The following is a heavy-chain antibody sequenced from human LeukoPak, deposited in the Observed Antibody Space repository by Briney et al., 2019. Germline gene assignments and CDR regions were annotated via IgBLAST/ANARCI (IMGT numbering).Heavy chain of an antibody. V-gene: IGHV3-74*01. Sequence: PGGSLRLSCAASGFTFSSYGMSWVRQAPGKGLEWISWIETDGSTSGYLRSVQGRFTVSRDNAKSTVHLQMNSLRAEDTATYYCARDQVGTMPLDFWGQGTLVTVSS. CDR1: GFTFSSYG. D-gene: IGHD1-26*01. CDR2: IETDGSTS. J-gene: IGHJ4*02. CDR3: ARDQVGTMPLDF.